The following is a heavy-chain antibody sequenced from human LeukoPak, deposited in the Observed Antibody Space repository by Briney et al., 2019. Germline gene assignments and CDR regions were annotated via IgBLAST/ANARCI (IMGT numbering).Heavy chain of an antibody. D-gene: IGHD6-25*01. CDR3: AKVSAGYYED. CDR2: ISGSGGST. J-gene: IGHJ4*02. Sequence: GGSLRLSCAASGLTFSSYGMSWVRQAPGKELEWVSAISGSGGSTYYADSVKGRFTISRDNSKNTLYLQMNSLRAEDTAVYYCAKVSAGYYEDWGQGTLVTVSS. CDR1: GLTFSSYG. V-gene: IGHV3-23*01.